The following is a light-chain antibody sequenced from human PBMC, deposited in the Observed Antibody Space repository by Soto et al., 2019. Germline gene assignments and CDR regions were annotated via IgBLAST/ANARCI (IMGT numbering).Light chain of an antibody. CDR3: QSYDSSLSGFV. V-gene: IGLV1-40*01. J-gene: IGLJ7*01. Sequence: QAVVTQPPSVSGAPGQRVTISCIGSSSNIGAGYDVHWYQQLPGTAPKLLIYGNSNRPSGVPDRFSGSKSGTSASLAITGLQAEDEADYYCQSYDSSLSGFVFGTGTQLTVL. CDR2: GNS. CDR1: SSNIGAGYD.